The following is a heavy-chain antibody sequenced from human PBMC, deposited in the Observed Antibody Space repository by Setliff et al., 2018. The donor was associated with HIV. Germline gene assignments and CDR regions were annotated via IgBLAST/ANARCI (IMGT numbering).Heavy chain of an antibody. CDR3: ARQWAERVMDV. D-gene: IGHD1-26*01. CDR1: GGSIDSFSYY. Sequence: SETLSLTCAVSGGSIDSFSYYWGWIRQTPGKELEWIGNIYHSGSTNYNPSLKSRAAISVDRSKRHFFLKLRSGTAADTAVYYCARQWAERVMDVWGNGTTVTVSS. J-gene: IGHJ6*03. CDR2: IYHSGST. V-gene: IGHV4-39*01.